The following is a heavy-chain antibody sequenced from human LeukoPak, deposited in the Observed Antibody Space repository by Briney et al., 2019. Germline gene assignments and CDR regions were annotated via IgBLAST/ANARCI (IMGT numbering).Heavy chain of an antibody. Sequence: ASVKVSCKASGGTFSSYSISWVRQAPGQGLEGVGGIIPIFGTANYAQKFQGRVTTTAEKSTSTAYMDLSSLRSEDTAVYYCARDEGAAARPAYALDIWGQGTMVTVSS. CDR1: GGTFSSYS. CDR3: ARDEGAAARPAYALDI. J-gene: IGHJ3*02. CDR2: IIPIFGTA. D-gene: IGHD6-6*01. V-gene: IGHV1-69*06.